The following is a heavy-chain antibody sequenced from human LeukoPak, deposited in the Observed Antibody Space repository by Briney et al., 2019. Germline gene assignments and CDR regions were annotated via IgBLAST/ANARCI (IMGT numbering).Heavy chain of an antibody. D-gene: IGHD3-3*01. CDR2: ICSSSSYI. J-gene: IGHJ4*02. CDR1: GFTFSSYS. Sequence: GGSLRLSCAASGFTFSSYSMNWVRQAPGKGLEWVSSICSSSSYIYYADSVKGRFTISRDNAKNSLYLQMNSLRAEDTAVYYCARDSEWLVSKFDYWGQGTLVTVSS. V-gene: IGHV3-21*01. CDR3: ARDSEWLVSKFDY.